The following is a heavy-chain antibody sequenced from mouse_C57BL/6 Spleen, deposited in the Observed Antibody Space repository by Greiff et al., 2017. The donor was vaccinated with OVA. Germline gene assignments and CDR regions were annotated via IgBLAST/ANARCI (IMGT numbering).Heavy chain of an antibody. Sequence: QVQLQQSGPELVKPGASVKISCKASGYAFSSSWMNWVKQRPGKGLEWIGRIYPGDGDTNYNGKFKGKATLTADKSSSTAYMQLSSLTSEDSAVYVCARSYYSNYGGYAMDYWGQGTSVTVSS. V-gene: IGHV1-82*01. CDR1: GYAFSSSW. J-gene: IGHJ4*01. D-gene: IGHD2-5*01. CDR3: ARSYYSNYGGYAMDY. CDR2: IYPGDGDT.